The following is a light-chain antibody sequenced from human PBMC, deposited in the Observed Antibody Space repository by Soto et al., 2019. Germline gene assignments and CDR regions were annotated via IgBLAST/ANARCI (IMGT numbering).Light chain of an antibody. V-gene: IGKV1-5*01. CDR2: DAS. CDR3: QQLNSYPLT. J-gene: IGKJ4*01. CDR1: QSISSL. Sequence: DIQMDNSPSTLSSYVGDRVTITCRASQSISSLLGWYQQKPGKAPKLLIYDASSLESGVPSRFSGSGSGTEFTLTISSLQPEDFATYYCQQLNSYPLTFGGGSKVDIK.